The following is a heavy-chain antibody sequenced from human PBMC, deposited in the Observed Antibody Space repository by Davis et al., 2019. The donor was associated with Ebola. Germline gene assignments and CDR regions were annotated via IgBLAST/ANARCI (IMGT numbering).Heavy chain of an antibody. Sequence: SETLSLTYAVYGGSFSGYYWGWIRQPPGKGLEWIGSIYYSGSTYYNPSLKSRVTISVDTSKNQFSLKLTSVTAADTAVYFCARVIAVAYDAFDIWGQGTMVTVSS. D-gene: IGHD6-19*01. CDR2: IYYSGST. CDR1: GGSFSGYY. V-gene: IGHV4-34*01. J-gene: IGHJ3*02. CDR3: ARVIAVAYDAFDI.